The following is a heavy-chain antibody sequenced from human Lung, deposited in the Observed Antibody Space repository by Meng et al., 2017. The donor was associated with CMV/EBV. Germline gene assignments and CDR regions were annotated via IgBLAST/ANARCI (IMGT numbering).Heavy chain of an antibody. CDR2: IYSGGST. Sequence: ASGFTVSSTYMSWVRQAPGKGLEWVSVIYSGGSTYYADSVKGRFTISRDNSKNTLYLQMNSLRAEDTAVYYCARCIAARRNWYFDLWGRGTLVTVSS. D-gene: IGHD6-6*01. J-gene: IGHJ2*01. CDR3: ARCIAARRNWYFDL. V-gene: IGHV3-53*01. CDR1: GFTVSSTY.